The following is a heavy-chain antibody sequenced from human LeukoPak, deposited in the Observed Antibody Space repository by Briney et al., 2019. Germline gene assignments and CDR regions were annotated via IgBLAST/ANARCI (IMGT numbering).Heavy chain of an antibody. V-gene: IGHV4-38-2*01. CDR2: IYHSGST. J-gene: IGHJ3*02. CDR1: GYSISSGYY. D-gene: IGHD3-22*01. Sequence: SETLSLTCAVSGYSISSGYYWGWIRQPPGKGLEWIGSIYHSGSTYYNPSLKSRATISVDTSKNQFSLKLSSVTAADTAVYYCARSHMIVVVPGAFDIWGQGTMVTVSS. CDR3: ARSHMIVVVPGAFDI.